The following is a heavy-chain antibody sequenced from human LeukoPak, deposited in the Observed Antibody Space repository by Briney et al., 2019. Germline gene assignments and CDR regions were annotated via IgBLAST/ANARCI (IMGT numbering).Heavy chain of an antibody. CDR1: GASIRGSY. D-gene: IGHD3-16*01. V-gene: IGHV4-59*01. CDR2: ITYSGST. Sequence: PSETLSLTCTLSGASIRGSYWSWIRQPPGKGLEWIGYITYSGSTNYNPSFKSRVTMSVDVSKNQFSLKLRSVTAADTAVYYCARDSVFETNWFDPWGQGTLVTVSS. CDR3: ARDSVFETNWFDP. J-gene: IGHJ5*02.